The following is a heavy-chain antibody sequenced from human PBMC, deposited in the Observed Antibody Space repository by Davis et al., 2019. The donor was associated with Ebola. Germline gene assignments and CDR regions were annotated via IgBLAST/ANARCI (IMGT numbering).Heavy chain of an antibody. Sequence: AASVKVSCKASGYTFTSYAMHWVRQAPGQRLEWMGWINAGNGNTKYSQKFQGRVTITRDTSASTAYMELSSLRSEDTAVYYCARDFGYGDTGDYWGQGTLVTVSS. D-gene: IGHD4-17*01. V-gene: IGHV1-3*01. CDR3: ARDFGYGDTGDY. CDR2: INAGNGNT. CDR1: GYTFTSYA. J-gene: IGHJ4*02.